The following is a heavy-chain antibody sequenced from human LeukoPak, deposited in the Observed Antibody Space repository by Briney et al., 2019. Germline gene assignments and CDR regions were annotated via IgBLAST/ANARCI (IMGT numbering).Heavy chain of an antibody. CDR2: ISGRGDST. Sequence: PPGGSLRLSCAASGFTFSSYAMSWVRQAPGKGLEWVSTISGRGDSTYYADSVKGRFTISRDNSKNTLYLQMNSLRAEDTAVYYCAKQEQETGTLRSGLWGQGTLVTVSS. D-gene: IGHD1-7*01. CDR1: GFTFSSYA. V-gene: IGHV3-23*01. J-gene: IGHJ4*02. CDR3: AKQEQETGTLRSGL.